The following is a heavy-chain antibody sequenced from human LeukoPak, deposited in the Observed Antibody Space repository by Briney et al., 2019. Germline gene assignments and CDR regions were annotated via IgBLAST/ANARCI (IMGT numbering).Heavy chain of an antibody. Sequence: SETLSLTCTVSGGSISSYYWSWIRQPPGKGLEWIGYIYYSGSTNYNPSLKSRVTISVDTSKNQFSLKLSSATAADTAVYYCARSGEYYYDSSGYWGFDYWGQGTLVTVSS. D-gene: IGHD3-22*01. CDR2: IYYSGST. CDR1: GGSISSYY. V-gene: IGHV4-59*08. CDR3: ARSGEYYYDSSGYWGFDY. J-gene: IGHJ4*02.